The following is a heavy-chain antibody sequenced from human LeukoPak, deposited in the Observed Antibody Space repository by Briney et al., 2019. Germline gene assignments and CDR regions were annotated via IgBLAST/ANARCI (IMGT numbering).Heavy chain of an antibody. CDR3: ARDLGIGYCSGGSCSALFDY. CDR2: IKQDGSEK. D-gene: IGHD2-15*01. CDR1: GGSISRYY. V-gene: IGHV3-7*01. J-gene: IGHJ4*02. Sequence: ETLSLTCTVSGGSISRYYWSWIRQPPGKGLEWVANIKQDGSEKYYVDSVKGRFTISRDNAKNSLYLQMNSLRAEDTAVYYCARDLGIGYCSGGSCSALFDYWGQGTLVTVSS.